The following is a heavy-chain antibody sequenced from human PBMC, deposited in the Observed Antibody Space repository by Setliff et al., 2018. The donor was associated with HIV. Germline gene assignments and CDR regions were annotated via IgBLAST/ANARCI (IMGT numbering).Heavy chain of an antibody. CDR3: AREGDGIDF. D-gene: IGHD2-21*02. CDR1: GGSVSSSSYY. J-gene: IGHJ4*02. CDR2: INYSGNT. V-gene: IGHV4-39*02. Sequence: SETLSLTCTVSGGSVSSSSYYWGWIRQRPGKGLEWIGSINYSGNTFYNPSLKSRVTISVEASKNQISLKLTAVTAADSAVYYCAREGDGIDFWGQGTLVTVSS.